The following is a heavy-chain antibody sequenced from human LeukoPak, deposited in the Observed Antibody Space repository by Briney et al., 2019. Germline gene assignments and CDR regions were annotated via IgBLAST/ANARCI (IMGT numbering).Heavy chain of an antibody. CDR2: IYYSGST. V-gene: IGHV4-30-4*08. D-gene: IGHD1-26*01. CDR1: GGSISSGGYY. Sequence: TSETLSLTCTVSGGSISSGGYYWSWIRQHPGKGLEWIGYIYYSGSTYYNPSLKSRVTISVDTSKNQFSLKLTSVTAADTAVYYCARDRIVGATMGVFDYWGQGTLVTVSS. CDR3: ARDRIVGATMGVFDY. J-gene: IGHJ4*02.